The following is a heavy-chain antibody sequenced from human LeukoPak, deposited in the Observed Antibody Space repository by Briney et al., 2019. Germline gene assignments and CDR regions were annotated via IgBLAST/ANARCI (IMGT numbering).Heavy chain of an antibody. J-gene: IGHJ4*02. CDR3: ARARGTWGSSSWYY. CDR1: GFTFSSYA. Sequence: PGGSLRLSCAASGFTFSSYAMSWVRQAPGKGLEWVSAISGPGGSTYYADSVKGRFTISRDNAKNSLYLQMNSLRAEDTAVYYCARARGTWGSSSWYYWGQGTLVTVSS. CDR2: ISGPGGST. V-gene: IGHV3-23*01. D-gene: IGHD6-13*01.